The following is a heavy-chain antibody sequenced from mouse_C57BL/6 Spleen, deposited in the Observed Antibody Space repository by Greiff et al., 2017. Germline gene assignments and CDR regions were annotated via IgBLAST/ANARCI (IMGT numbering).Heavy chain of an antibody. CDR1: GYTFTDYN. CDR3: ARGGYYGNYDAMDY. Sequence: EVKLQQSGPELVKPGASVKIPCKASGYTFTDYNMDWVKQSHGKSLEWIGDINPNNGGTIYNQKFKGKATLTVDKSSSTAYMELRSLTSEDTAVYYGARGGYYGNYDAMDYWGQGTSVTVSS. CDR2: INPNNGGT. V-gene: IGHV1-18*01. J-gene: IGHJ4*01. D-gene: IGHD2-1*01.